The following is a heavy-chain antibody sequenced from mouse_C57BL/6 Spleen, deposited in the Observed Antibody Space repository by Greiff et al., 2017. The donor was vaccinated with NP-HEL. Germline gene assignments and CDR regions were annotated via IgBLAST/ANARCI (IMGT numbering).Heavy chain of an antibody. V-gene: IGHV1-26*01. D-gene: IGHD1-1*01. CDR2: INPNNGGT. CDR3: ARWGYYGGDAMDY. Sequence: VQLQQSGPELVKPGASVKISCKASGYTFTDYYMNWVKQSHGKSLEWIGDINPNNGGTSYNQKFKGKATLTVDKSSSTAYMELRSLTSEDSAVYYCARWGYYGGDAMDYWGQGTSVTVSS. J-gene: IGHJ4*01. CDR1: GYTFTDYY.